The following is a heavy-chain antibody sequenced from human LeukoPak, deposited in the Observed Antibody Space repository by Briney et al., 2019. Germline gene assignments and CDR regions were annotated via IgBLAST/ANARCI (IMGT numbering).Heavy chain of an antibody. J-gene: IGHJ4*02. D-gene: IGHD2-15*01. CDR3: AREKDIVVVVAAISGPFDY. CDR1: GYNFKTHA. V-gene: IGHV1-18*01. CDR2: ISGYNGDT. Sequence: ASVKVSCQASGYNFKTHAFSWVRQVPGQGLEWMGWISGYNGDTAYAQKFQGRVTMTKDTSTTTVYMELRGLTSDDTAVYYCAREKDIVVVVAAISGPFDYWGQGTLVTVSS.